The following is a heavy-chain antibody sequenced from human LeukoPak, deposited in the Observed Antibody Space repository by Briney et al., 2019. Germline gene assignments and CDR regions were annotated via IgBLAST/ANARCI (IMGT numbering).Heavy chain of an antibody. D-gene: IGHD3-22*01. V-gene: IGHV3-48*01. CDR3: SIDGPVQVVIPI. CDR2: ISSSSSTI. Sequence: GGSLRLSCAASGFTFSSYSMNWVRQAPGKGLEWVSYISSSSSTIYYADSVKGRFTISRDNAKNSLYLQMNSLRAEDTAVYYCSIDGPVQVVIPIGGQGTLVTVSS. CDR1: GFTFSSYS. J-gene: IGHJ4*02.